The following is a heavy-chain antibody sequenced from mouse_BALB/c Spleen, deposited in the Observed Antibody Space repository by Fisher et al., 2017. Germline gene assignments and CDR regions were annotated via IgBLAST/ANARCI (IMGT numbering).Heavy chain of an antibody. D-gene: IGHD2-2*01. V-gene: IGHV1-47*01. J-gene: IGHJ4*01. CDR3: ARGGYHGMDY. Sequence: KFKGKAKLTVEKSSSTVYLELSRLTSDDSAVYYCARGGYHGMDYWGQGTSVTVSS.